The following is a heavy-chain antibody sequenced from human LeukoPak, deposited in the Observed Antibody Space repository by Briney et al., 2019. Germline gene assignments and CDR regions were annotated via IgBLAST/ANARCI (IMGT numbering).Heavy chain of an antibody. V-gene: IGHV4-34*01. CDR3: ARGRATPSRLFFDYYFMDV. D-gene: IGHD2-15*01. CDR2: INQVERA. CDR1: GGSLTGYS. J-gene: IGHJ6*03. Sequence: SETLSLTCAVHGGSLTGYSWAWVRQPPGEGREWIGEINQVERAIYSPPLESRVSISLEASKNQFFLQLTSVAAADTAMYYCARGRATPSRLFFDYYFMDVWGPGTPVTVSS.